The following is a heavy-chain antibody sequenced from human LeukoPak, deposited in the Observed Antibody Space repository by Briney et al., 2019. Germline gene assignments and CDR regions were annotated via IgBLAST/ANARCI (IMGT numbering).Heavy chain of an antibody. V-gene: IGHV1-24*01. CDR3: ATAYYYDSSGYNAFDY. J-gene: IGHJ4*02. CDR2: FDPEDGET. Sequence: ASVKVSCKVSGYTLTELSMHWVRQAPGKGLEWMGGFDPEDGETIYAQKFQGRVTMTEDTSTDTAYMELSSLRSEDTAVYYCATAYYYDSSGYNAFDYWGQGTLVTVSS. D-gene: IGHD3-22*01. CDR1: GYTLTELS.